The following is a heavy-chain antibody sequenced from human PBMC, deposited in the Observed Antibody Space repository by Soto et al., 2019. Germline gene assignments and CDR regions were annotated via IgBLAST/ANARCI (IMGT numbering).Heavy chain of an antibody. V-gene: IGHV4-39*01. CDR2: IYYSGTT. CDR3: ARHFSVDYFDY. CDR1: GGTIRSSVYY. Sequence: PSETQSLTCTVSGGTIRSSVYYWGWIRQPPGKGLEWIGSIYYSGTTYYNPSLKSRVTISVDRSKNQFSLKLSSVTAADTAVYYCARHFSVDYFDYWGQGALVTVSS. J-gene: IGHJ4*01.